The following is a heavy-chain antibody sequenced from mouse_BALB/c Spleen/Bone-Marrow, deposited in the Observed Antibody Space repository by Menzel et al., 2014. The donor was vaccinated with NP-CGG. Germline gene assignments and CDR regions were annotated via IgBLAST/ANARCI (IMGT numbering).Heavy chain of an antibody. J-gene: IGHJ1*01. V-gene: IGHV1S81*02. Sequence: VQLQQSGAELVKPGASVKLSCKASGYTFTRYYMYWVKQRPGQGLEWIGEINPTNGGTNFNEKFKSKATLTVDKSSSTAYMQLSSLTSEDSAVYYCTGSNYGYWYFDVWGAGTTVTVSS. CDR2: INPTNGGT. CDR1: GYTFTRYY. CDR3: TGSNYGYWYFDV. D-gene: IGHD1-1*01.